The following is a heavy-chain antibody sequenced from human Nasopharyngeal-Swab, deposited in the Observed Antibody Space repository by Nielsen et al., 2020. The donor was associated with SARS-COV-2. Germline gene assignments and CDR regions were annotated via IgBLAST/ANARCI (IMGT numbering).Heavy chain of an antibody. CDR2: IYPGDSDT. D-gene: IGHD6-13*01. CDR3: ARAPPGIAAAGYYYYGMDV. Sequence: KVSCKGSGYSFTSYWIGWVRQMPGKGLEWMGIIYPGDSDTRYSPSFQGQVTISADKSISTAYLQWSGLKASDTAMYYCARAPPGIAAAGYYYYGMDVWGQGTTVTVSS. V-gene: IGHV5-51*01. CDR1: GYSFTSYW. J-gene: IGHJ6*02.